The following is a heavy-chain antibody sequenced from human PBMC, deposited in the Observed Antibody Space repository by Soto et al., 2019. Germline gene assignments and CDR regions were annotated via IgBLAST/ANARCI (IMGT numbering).Heavy chain of an antibody. Sequence: DVQLVESGGGLVQPGRSLGLSCTASGFTFGDYAMTWFRQAPGKGLEWVGFISSKRYGGTAEYATSMKGRFTISRDDSKSIAYLQMNSLKTEDTAVYFCSRLPPSKYRDSPFDPWGQGTLVIVSS. V-gene: IGHV3-49*03. D-gene: IGHD5-12*01. CDR3: SRLPPSKYRDSPFDP. J-gene: IGHJ5*02. CDR2: ISSKRYGGTA. CDR1: GFTFGDYA.